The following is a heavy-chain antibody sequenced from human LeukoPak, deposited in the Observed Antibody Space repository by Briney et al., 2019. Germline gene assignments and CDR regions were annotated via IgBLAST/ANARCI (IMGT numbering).Heavy chain of an antibody. J-gene: IGHJ4*02. V-gene: IGHV1-24*01. Sequence: ASVKVSCKVSGYTLTELSMNWVRQAPGKGLEWMGGFNPEDGETIYAQKFQGRVTMTEDTSTDTAYMELSSLRSEDTAVYYCATGLAYCGGDCFNYFDYWGQGTLVTVSS. CDR3: ATGLAYCGGDCFNYFDY. CDR2: FNPEDGET. CDR1: GYTLTELS. D-gene: IGHD2-21*02.